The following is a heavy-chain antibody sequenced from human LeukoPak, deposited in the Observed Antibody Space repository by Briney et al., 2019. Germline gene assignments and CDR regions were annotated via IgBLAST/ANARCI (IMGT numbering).Heavy chain of an antibody. Sequence: GGSLRLSCAASGFTFSSYSMNWVRQAPGKGLEWVSSISSSSGYIHYADSVKGRFTISRDNAKNSLYLQMNSLRAEDTAVYYCARDQLESQPGDAFDIWGQGTMVTVSS. V-gene: IGHV3-21*01. D-gene: IGHD1-1*01. CDR1: GFTFSSYS. J-gene: IGHJ3*02. CDR2: ISSSSGYI. CDR3: ARDQLESQPGDAFDI.